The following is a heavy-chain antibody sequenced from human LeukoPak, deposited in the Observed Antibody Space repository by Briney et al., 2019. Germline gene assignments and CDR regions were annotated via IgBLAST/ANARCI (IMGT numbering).Heavy chain of an antibody. D-gene: IGHD3-22*01. J-gene: IGHJ3*02. CDR3: ARAYNYDLTDTFDI. CDR1: GFTFSEHF. CDR2: ISGSGNTI. Sequence: GGSLRLSCAASGFTFSEHFMSWIRQAPGKGPEWVSYISGSGNTIYYAASVKGRFTISRDNAKSSLYLQMNGLGAEDTAMYYCARAYNYDLTDTFDIWGQGTMVTVSS. V-gene: IGHV3-11*01.